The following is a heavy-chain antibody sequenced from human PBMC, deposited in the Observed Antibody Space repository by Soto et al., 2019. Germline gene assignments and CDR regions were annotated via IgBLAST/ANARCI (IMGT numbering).Heavy chain of an antibody. CDR1: GFSLTTSTVA. V-gene: IGHV2-5*04. CDR2: VYGSDDK. Sequence: QITLQESGPTLVKPTQTLTLTCTFSGFSLTTSTVAVGWIRQPPGKALECLAIVYGSDDKFYSPSLKSRPTITKDNSKNQVVLTLTDMDPVDTGTYSCVRRYDPYYFDYWGQGTLVTVSS. D-gene: IGHD1-1*01. J-gene: IGHJ4*02. CDR3: VRRYDPYYFDY.